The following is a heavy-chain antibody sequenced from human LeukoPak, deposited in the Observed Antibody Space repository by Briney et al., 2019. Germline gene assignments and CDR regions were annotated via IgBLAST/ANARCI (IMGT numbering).Heavy chain of an antibody. V-gene: IGHV3-23*01. CDR2: ISGTGGST. J-gene: IGHJ4*02. D-gene: IGHD3-10*01. CDR1: GFTFSDYY. CDR3: AKRRSPMVRGVNVDY. Sequence: GGSLRLSCAASGFTFSDYYMSWIRQAPGKGLEWVSSISGTGGSTNYADSVKGRFTISRDNFKNTLYLQMNSLRAEDTAVYYCAKRRSPMVRGVNVDYWGQGTLVTVSS.